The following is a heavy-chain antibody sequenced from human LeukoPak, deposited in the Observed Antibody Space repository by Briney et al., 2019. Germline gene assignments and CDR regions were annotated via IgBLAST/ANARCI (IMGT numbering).Heavy chain of an antibody. Sequence: SETLSLTCTVSGGSISSSSYYWVCIRQPPGKGLEWNGSIYYSGSTYYNPSLKSRVTISADTSKNQFSLKLSSVTAADTAVYYCARHFDYDFWSGNIYYYGMDVWGQGTTVTVSS. J-gene: IGHJ6*02. D-gene: IGHD3-3*01. CDR1: GGSISSSSYY. CDR2: IYYSGST. V-gene: IGHV4-39*01. CDR3: ARHFDYDFWSGNIYYYGMDV.